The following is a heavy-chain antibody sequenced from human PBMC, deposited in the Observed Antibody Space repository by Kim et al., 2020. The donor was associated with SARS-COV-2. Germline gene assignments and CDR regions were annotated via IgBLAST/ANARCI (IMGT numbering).Heavy chain of an antibody. J-gene: IGHJ6*02. CDR1: GFTFSSYD. CDR2: IGTAGDT. D-gene: IGHD5-18*01. V-gene: IGHV3-13*01. Sequence: GGSLRLSCAASGFTFSSYDMHWVRQATGKGLEWVSAIGTAGDTYYPGSVKGRFTISRENAKNSLYLQMNSLRAGDTAVYYCARGGYSYGGGYYYGMDVWGQGTTVTVSS. CDR3: ARGGYSYGGGYYYGMDV.